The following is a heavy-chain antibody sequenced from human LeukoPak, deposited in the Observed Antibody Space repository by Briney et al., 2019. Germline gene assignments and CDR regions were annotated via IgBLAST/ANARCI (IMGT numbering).Heavy chain of an antibody. D-gene: IGHD3-22*01. Sequence: PSETLSLTCIVSGYSISSGYYWGWIRQPPGKGLEWIGSIYHSGSTYYNPSLKSRVTISVDTSKNQFSLRLSSVTAADTAVYYCARVTGYIVEDYFDYWGQGTLVTVSS. CDR1: GYSISSGYY. V-gene: IGHV4-38-2*02. CDR3: ARVTGYIVEDYFDY. J-gene: IGHJ4*02. CDR2: IYHSGST.